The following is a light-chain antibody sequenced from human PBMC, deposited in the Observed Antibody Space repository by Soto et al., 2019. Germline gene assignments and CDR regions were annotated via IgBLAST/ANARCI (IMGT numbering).Light chain of an antibody. J-gene: IGKJ2*01. Sequence: EIVLTQSPATLSVSPGERATLSCRASQSVDTHLHWYQQKPGQAPRLLIYGASTRATGVPARFSGSGSGTEFTLAINSLRSEDFAVYYCQQSYNWYTFGQGTELEIK. CDR1: QSVDTH. CDR3: QQSYNWYT. V-gene: IGKV3-15*01. CDR2: GAS.